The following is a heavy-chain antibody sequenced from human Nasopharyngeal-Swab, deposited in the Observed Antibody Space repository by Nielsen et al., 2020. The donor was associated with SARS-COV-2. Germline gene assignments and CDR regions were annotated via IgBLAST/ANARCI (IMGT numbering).Heavy chain of an antibody. J-gene: IGHJ4*02. Sequence: GESLKISCAASGFTFTSYAMHWVRQAPSKGLEWVAVISYDGSSSYYADSVKGRFIISRDNSKNTLYLRMNSLRAEDTAVYYCARGNGSYYLYIWDNWVQGTLITVSS. CDR1: GFTFTSYA. D-gene: IGHD1-26*01. V-gene: IGHV3-30*04. CDR2: ISYDGSSS. CDR3: ARGNGSYYLYIWDN.